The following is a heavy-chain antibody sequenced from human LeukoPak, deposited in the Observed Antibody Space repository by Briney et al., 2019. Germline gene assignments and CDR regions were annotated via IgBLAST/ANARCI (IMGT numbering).Heavy chain of an antibody. V-gene: IGHV3-74*01. CDR2: INTDGSST. D-gene: IGHD3-22*01. CDR1: GFTFRSYW. CDR3: ARDIYYDSSGYYGSVY. Sequence: GGSLRLSCAASGFTFRSYWMHWVRQAPGKGLVWVSRINTDGSSTTYADSVKGRFTISRDNAKNTLYLQMNSLRAEDTAVYYCARDIYYDSSGYYGSVYWGQGTLVTVSS. J-gene: IGHJ4*02.